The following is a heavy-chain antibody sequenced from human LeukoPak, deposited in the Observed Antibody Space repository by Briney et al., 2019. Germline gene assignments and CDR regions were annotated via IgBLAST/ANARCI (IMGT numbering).Heavy chain of an antibody. CDR2: ISAYNGNT. CDR3: ARDYSGDCSSTSCYTGNWFDP. CDR1: GYTFTSYG. D-gene: IGHD2-2*02. J-gene: IGHJ5*02. Sequence: GASVKVSCKASGYTFTSYGISWVRQAPGQGLEWMGWISAYNGNTNNAQKLQGRVTMTTDTSTSTAYMELRSLRSDDTAVYYCARDYSGDCSSTSCYTGNWFDPWGQGTLVTVSS. V-gene: IGHV1-18*01.